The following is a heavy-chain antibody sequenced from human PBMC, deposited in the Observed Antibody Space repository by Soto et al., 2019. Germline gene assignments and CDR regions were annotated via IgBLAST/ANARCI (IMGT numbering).Heavy chain of an antibody. V-gene: IGHV3-33*01. CDR3: ARDEPEHFQDYGMDV. CDR2: IWYDGSNK. Sequence: GSLRLSCAASGFTFSSYGMHWVRQAPGKGLEWVAVIWYDGSNKYYADSVKGRFTISRDNSKNTLYLQMNSLRAEDTAVYYCARDEPEHFQDYGMDVWGQGTTVTVPS. D-gene: IGHD1-1*01. J-gene: IGHJ6*02. CDR1: GFTFSSYG.